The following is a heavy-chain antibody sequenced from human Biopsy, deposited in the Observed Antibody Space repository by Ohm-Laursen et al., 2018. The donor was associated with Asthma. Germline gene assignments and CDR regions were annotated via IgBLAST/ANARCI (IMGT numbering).Heavy chain of an antibody. CDR3: ARGSSSRLSQWELLVSGGKRAHSYYGMDV. J-gene: IGHJ6*02. CDR1: GGSFSSNY. V-gene: IGHV4-34*01. CDR2: THQSGYT. D-gene: IGHD1-26*01. Sequence: SETLSLTCAVYGGSFSSNYWSWIRPTPGKGLEWLGDTHQSGYTNYNPAPRSRITLSVDTSKNQFSLRLTSVTAADTAVYYCARGSSSRLSQWELLVSGGKRAHSYYGMDVWGQGTTVTVSS.